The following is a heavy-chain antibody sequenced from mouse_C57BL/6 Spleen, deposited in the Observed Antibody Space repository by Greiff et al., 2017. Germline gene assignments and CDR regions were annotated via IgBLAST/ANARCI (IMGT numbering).Heavy chain of an antibody. CDR3: ADGYYLDY. Sequence: VQLKESGPELVKPGASVKISCKASGYSFTDYNMNWVKQSNGKSLEWIGVLNPNYGTTSYNQKFKGKATLTVDQSSSTAYMQLNSLTSADSSFYYGADGYYLDYWGQGTSVTVSS. CDR1: GYSFTDYN. J-gene: IGHJ4*01. CDR2: LNPNYGTT. D-gene: IGHD2-3*01. V-gene: IGHV1-39*01.